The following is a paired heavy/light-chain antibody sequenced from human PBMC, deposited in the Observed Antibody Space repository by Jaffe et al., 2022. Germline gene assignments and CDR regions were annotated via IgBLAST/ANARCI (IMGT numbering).Heavy chain of an antibody. Sequence: QVQLQESGPGLVKPSETLSLTCTVSGGSVSSGSYYWSWIRQPPGKGLEWIGYIYYSGSTNYNPSLKSRVTISVDTSKNQFSLKLSSVTAADTAVYYCARGRYCSSTSCPPGPYYYYYMDVWGKGTTVTVSS. J-gene: IGHJ6*03. CDR2: IYYSGST. V-gene: IGHV4-61*01. CDR1: GGSVSSGSYY. D-gene: IGHD2-2*01. CDR3: ARGRYCSSTSCPPGPYYYYYMDV.
Light chain of an antibody. CDR2: AAS. V-gene: IGKV1-39*01. Sequence: DIQMTQSPSSLSASVGDRVTITCRASQSISSYLNWYQQKPGKAPKLLIYAASSLQSGVPSRFSGSGSGTDFTLTISSLQPEDFATYYCQQSYSTPQYTFGQGTKLEIK. J-gene: IGKJ2*01. CDR1: QSISSY. CDR3: QQSYSTPQYT.